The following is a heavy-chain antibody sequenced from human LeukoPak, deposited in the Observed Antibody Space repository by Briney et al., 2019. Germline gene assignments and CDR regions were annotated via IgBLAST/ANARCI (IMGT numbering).Heavy chain of an antibody. D-gene: IGHD5-18*01. CDR2: MNPNSGNT. CDR3: ARRGYSYGFLNYYYYMDV. CDR1: GYTFTSYD. V-gene: IGHV1-8*01. J-gene: IGHJ6*03. Sequence: ASVKVSCKASGYTFTSYDINWVRQATGQGLEWMGWMNPNSGNTGYAQKFQGRVTMTRNTSISTAYMELSSLRSEDTAVYYCARRGYSYGFLNYYYYMDVWGKGTTVTISS.